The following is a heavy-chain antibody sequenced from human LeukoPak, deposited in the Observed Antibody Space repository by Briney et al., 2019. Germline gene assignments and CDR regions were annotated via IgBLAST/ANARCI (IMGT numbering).Heavy chain of an antibody. CDR2: INPSGGST. J-gene: IGHJ5*02. CDR1: GYTFTSYY. CDR3: ARVRNCGGDCYSWFDP. Sequence: ASGEGACEASGYTFTSYYMHWVRQAPGQGLEWMGIINPSGGSTSYAQKFQGRVTMTRDTSTSTVYMELSSLRSEDTAVYYCARVRNCGGDCYSWFDPWGQGTLVTVSS. V-gene: IGHV1-46*01. D-gene: IGHD2-21*01.